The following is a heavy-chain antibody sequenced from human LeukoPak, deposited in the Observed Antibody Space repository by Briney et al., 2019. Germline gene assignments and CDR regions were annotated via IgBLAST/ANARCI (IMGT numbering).Heavy chain of an antibody. CDR3: VRGLAS. CDR2: INGDGSST. J-gene: IGHJ4*02. D-gene: IGHD3-16*01. V-gene: IGHV3-74*01. Sequence: GGSLRLSCAASGFTFSSDWMHWVRQAPGKGLVCVSYINGDGSSTNYADSVRGRFTISRDNAKKTPYLQMNSLRDEDTAVYYCVRGLASWGLGTLVTVSS. CDR1: GFTFSSDW.